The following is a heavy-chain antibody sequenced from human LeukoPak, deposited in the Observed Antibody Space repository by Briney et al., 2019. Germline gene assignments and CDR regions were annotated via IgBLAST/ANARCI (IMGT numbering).Heavy chain of an antibody. CDR3: AVAVVGGHDY. V-gene: IGHV3-23*01. D-gene: IGHD6-19*01. CDR2: ISGTGSST. J-gene: IGHJ4*02. Sequence: GGSLRLSCAASGFTFSSYAMSWVRQAPGQGLEWVSAISGTGSSTYSADSVKGRFTISRDNSKNTLYLQLNSLRAEDTAVYYCAVAVVGGHDYWGQGTLVTVSS. CDR1: GFTFSSYA.